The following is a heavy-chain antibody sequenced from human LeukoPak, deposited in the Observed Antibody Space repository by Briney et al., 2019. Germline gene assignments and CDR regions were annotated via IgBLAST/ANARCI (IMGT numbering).Heavy chain of an antibody. V-gene: IGHV1-46*01. D-gene: IGHD3-22*01. CDR1: GYTFTSYH. CDR3: ARSQYITMIVARLYQFDD. J-gene: IGHJ4*02. Sequence: ASVKVSCKASGYTFTSYHMHWVRQAPGQGLDWMGIINPSAGITTYTQKFQGRVAMTKDTSTSTVYMELSSLRSEDTAVYYCARSQYITMIVARLYQFDDWGQGTLVTVSS. CDR2: INPSAGIT.